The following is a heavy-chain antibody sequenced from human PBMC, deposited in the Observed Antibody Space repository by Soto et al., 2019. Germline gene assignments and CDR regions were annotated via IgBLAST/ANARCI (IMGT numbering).Heavy chain of an antibody. D-gene: IGHD2-2*01. V-gene: IGHV4-4*02. J-gene: IGHJ4*02. CDR2: IYHSGST. Sequence: QVQLQESGPGLVKPSGTLSLTCAVSSGSIRSSNWWSWVRQPPGKGLEWIGEIYHSGSTNYNPSLKSRVTISVDKSKNQFSLKLSSVTAADTAVYYCARELGYCSSTSCHYFDYWGQGTLVTVSS. CDR3: ARELGYCSSTSCHYFDY. CDR1: SGSIRSSNW.